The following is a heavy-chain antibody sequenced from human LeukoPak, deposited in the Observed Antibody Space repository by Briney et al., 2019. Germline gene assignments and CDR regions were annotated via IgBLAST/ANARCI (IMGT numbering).Heavy chain of an antibody. J-gene: IGHJ4*02. CDR3: AKDWFYRHWSGSLDY. D-gene: IGHD3-3*01. Sequence: PGGSLRLSCAASGFTFSSYSMNWVRQAPGKGLEWVSAISGSGGSTYYADSVKGRFTISRDNSKNTLYLQMNSLRAEDTAVYYCAKDWFYRHWSGSLDYWGQGTLVTVSS. V-gene: IGHV3-23*01. CDR1: GFTFSSYS. CDR2: ISGSGGST.